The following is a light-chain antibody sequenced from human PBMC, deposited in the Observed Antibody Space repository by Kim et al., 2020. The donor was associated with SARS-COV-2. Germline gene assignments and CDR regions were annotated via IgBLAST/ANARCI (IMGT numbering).Light chain of an antibody. Sequence: ASVGDRVTSIRRASQGVVTYLAWYQQTPGTDPKLLISAASTMPSGVPSRISGCGSGTDLTLPFSSVQHDDFATFLGEEATSYPWTFGQGTKV. CDR3: EEATSYPWT. V-gene: IGKV1-12*01. CDR1: QGVVTY. J-gene: IGKJ1*01. CDR2: AAS.